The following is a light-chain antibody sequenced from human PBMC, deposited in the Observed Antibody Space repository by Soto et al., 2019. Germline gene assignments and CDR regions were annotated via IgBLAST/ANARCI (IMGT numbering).Light chain of an antibody. CDR2: DAS. CDR3: QQRSNWPRT. CDR1: QSVSSS. J-gene: IGKJ1*01. Sequence: EIVLTQSPVTLSLSPGERATLSCRASQSVSSSLAWYQQKPGQAPRLLIYDASNRATGIPARFSGSGSGTEFTLTISSLEPEDFAVYYCQQRSNWPRTFGQGTKVEIK. V-gene: IGKV3-11*01.